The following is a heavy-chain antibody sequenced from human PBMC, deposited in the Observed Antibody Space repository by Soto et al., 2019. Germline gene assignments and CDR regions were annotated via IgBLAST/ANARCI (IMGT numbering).Heavy chain of an antibody. V-gene: IGHV1-69*02. CDR1: GGTFSSYT. CDR2: IIPILGIA. CDR3: ARVDVVVTLDQYYYYGMDV. Sequence: QVQLVQSGAEVKKPGSSVKVSCKASGGTFSSYTISWVRQAPGQGLEWMGRIIPILGIANYAQKFQGRVTITADKSTSTAYVELSSLRSEDTAVYYCARVDVVVTLDQYYYYGMDVWGQGTTVTVSS. J-gene: IGHJ6*02. D-gene: IGHD2-21*02.